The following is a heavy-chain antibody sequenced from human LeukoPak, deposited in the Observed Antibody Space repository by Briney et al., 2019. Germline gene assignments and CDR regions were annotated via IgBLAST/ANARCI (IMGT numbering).Heavy chain of an antibody. Sequence: SETLSLTCAVSGYSISSSYYWGWIRQPPGKGLEWIGSIYHSGSTYYNPSLKSRVTISVDTSKNQFSLKLSSVTAADTAVYYCARHQRSYDFWSGYYIPSWFDPWGQGTLVTVSS. D-gene: IGHD3-3*01. CDR3: ARHQRSYDFWSGYYIPSWFDP. CDR2: IYHSGST. V-gene: IGHV4-38-2*01. J-gene: IGHJ5*02. CDR1: GYSISSSYY.